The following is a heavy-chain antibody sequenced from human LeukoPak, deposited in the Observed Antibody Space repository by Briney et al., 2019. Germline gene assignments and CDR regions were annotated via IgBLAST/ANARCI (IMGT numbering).Heavy chain of an antibody. J-gene: IGHJ6*02. CDR2: ISWNSGTI. CDR3: ARGGTGPPGYGMDV. D-gene: IGHD1-1*01. Sequence: PGRSLRLSCAASGFTFDNYAMNWVRQVPGKGLEWISLISWNSGTIGYADSVKGRFTISRDNANNFLYLQMNSLRAEDTALYYCARGGTGPPGYGMDVWGQGTTVTVSS. V-gene: IGHV3-9*01. CDR1: GFTFDNYA.